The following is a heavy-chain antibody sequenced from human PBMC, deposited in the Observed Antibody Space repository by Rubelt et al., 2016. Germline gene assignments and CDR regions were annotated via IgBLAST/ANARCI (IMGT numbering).Heavy chain of an antibody. D-gene: IGHD3-22*01. V-gene: IGHV3-23*01. Sequence: RLSCAASGFTFSSYAMSWVRQAPGKGLEWVSAISGSGGSTYYADSVKGRFTISRDNSKNTLYLQMNSLRAEDTAVYYCARDPTYYYDSSGYYYFDYWGQGTLVTVSS. CDR3: ARDPTYYYDSSGYYYFDY. J-gene: IGHJ4*02. CDR1: GFTFSSYA. CDR2: ISGSGGST.